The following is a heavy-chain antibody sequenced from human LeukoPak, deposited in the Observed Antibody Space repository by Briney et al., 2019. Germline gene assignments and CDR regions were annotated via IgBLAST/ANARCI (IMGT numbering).Heavy chain of an antibody. D-gene: IGHD2/OR15-2a*01. V-gene: IGHV4-31*03. CDR3: ARVLYDYYFDF. CDR2: ISYSGIA. J-gene: IGHJ4*02. Sequence: SETLSLTCTVSGGSISSDGYYWSWIRQHPGKGLEWIGCISYSGIAYYNPSLKSRVTVSVDTSRNQFSLDLSSVTAADTALYYCARVLYDYYFDFWGQGTLVTVSS. CDR1: GGSISSDGYY.